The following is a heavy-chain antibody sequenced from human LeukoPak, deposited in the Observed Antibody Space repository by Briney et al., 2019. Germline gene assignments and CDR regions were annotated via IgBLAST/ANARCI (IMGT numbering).Heavy chain of an antibody. D-gene: IGHD3-22*01. Sequence: ASVKVSCKASGGTFSSYAISWVRQATGQGPEWMGWMNPNSGNTGYTQKFQGRVTMTRDTSINTAYMELSSLTSEDTAVYYCARGGDYYNTTILHIWGQGTMVTVSS. CDR2: MNPNSGNT. CDR1: GGTFSSYA. J-gene: IGHJ3*02. V-gene: IGHV1-8*02. CDR3: ARGGDYYNTTILHI.